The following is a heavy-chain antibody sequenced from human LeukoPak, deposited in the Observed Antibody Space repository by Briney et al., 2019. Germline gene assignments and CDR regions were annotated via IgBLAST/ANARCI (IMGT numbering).Heavy chain of an antibody. Sequence: PGGSLRLSCAASGFTFSPYTMHWVRRAPGKGLESVSYISGSSNTIFCADSVKGRFTISKDNARASLYLQMNSLRAEDTAVYYCTRDRAIRVFDSWGQGTLVTV. V-gene: IGHV3-48*01. CDR1: GFTFSPYT. CDR3: TRDRAIRVFDS. J-gene: IGHJ4*02. CDR2: ISGSSNTI. D-gene: IGHD5-12*01.